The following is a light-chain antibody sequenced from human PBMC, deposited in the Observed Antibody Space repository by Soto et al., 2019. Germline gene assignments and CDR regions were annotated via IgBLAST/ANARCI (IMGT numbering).Light chain of an antibody. Sequence: EIVLTQSPATLSLSPGERATLSCRASQSVTDNYLAWYQQKPGQAPRLVISGASSRTSGIPNRFSGGGFGTDFTLTISRLEPEDFAVYYCQQYGSSPITFGQGTRLEIK. CDR1: QSVTDNY. CDR3: QQYGSSPIT. J-gene: IGKJ5*01. CDR2: GAS. V-gene: IGKV3-20*01.